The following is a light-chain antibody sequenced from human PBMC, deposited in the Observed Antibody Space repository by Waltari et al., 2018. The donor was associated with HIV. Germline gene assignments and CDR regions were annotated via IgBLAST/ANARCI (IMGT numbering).Light chain of an antibody. J-gene: IGLJ3*02. Sequence: SYVLTPPPSVSVAPGETARVTCGGNHIGSQRLTWYQQKSGQAPGLVIYDDSVRPSGIPERFSGSNSGNTATLTISSVEAGDEAEYYCQVWDSDSDQWVFGGGTRLTVL. CDR2: DDS. CDR3: QVWDSDSDQWV. V-gene: IGLV3-21*01. CDR1: HIGSQR.